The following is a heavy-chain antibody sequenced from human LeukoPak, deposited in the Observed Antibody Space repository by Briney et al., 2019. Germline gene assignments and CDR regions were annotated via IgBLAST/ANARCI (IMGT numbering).Heavy chain of an antibody. CDR3: AKDWYYYDSSGYYFDY. CDR1: GFTFSSYG. Sequence: PGRSLRLSCAASGFTFSSYGMHWVRQAPGKGLEWVAVIWYDGSNKYYADSVKGRFTISRDNSKNTLYLQMNSLRAEDTAVYYCAKDWYYYDSSGYYFDYWGQGTQVTVSS. CDR2: IWYDGSNK. J-gene: IGHJ4*02. V-gene: IGHV3-33*06. D-gene: IGHD3-22*01.